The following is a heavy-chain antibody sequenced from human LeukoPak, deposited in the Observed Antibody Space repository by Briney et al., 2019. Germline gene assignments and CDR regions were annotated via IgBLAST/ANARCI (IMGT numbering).Heavy chain of an antibody. CDR1: GGSTSSGDYY. J-gene: IGHJ4*02. V-gene: IGHV4-30-4*01. CDR2: IHFTGST. CDR3: ARVPYDSSGYYYFDY. D-gene: IGHD3-22*01. Sequence: SQTLSLTCTVSGGSTSSGDYYWSWIRQPPGKGLEWIGYIHFTGSTYDSPSLKSRVTISLDTSKNQFSLKLSSVTAADTAVYYCARVPYDSSGYYYFDYWGQGTLVTVSS.